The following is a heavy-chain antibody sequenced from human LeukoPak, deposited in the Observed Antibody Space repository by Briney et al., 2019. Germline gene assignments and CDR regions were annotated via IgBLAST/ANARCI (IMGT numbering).Heavy chain of an antibody. J-gene: IGHJ4*02. Sequence: GGSLRLSCATSGFSFSSYAMSWVRQAPGKGLEWVSAMSSSDDGRYYAASVRGRFTISRDNSKNTLYLQMNSLRAEDTAVYYCAKDPAYYDSSGYFPDYWGQGTLVTVSS. V-gene: IGHV3-23*01. D-gene: IGHD3-22*01. CDR2: MSSSDDGR. CDR1: GFSFSSYA. CDR3: AKDPAYYDSSGYFPDY.